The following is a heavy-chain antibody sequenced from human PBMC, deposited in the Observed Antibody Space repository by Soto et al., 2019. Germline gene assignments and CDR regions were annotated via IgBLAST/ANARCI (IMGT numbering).Heavy chain of an antibody. V-gene: IGHV1-18*01. Sequence: GASVKVSCKADGYVFTSYGISWVRQAPGQALEWMGWISAYNGNTNYAQKLQGRVTMTTDTSTSTAYMELRSLRSDDTAVYYCAFASHGSGSYDYWGQGTLVTVSS. CDR1: GYVFTSYG. J-gene: IGHJ4*02. D-gene: IGHD3-10*01. CDR3: AFASHGSGSYDY. CDR2: ISAYNGNT.